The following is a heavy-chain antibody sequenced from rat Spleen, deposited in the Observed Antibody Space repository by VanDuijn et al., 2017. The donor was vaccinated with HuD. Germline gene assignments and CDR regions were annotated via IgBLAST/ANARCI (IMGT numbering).Heavy chain of an antibody. CDR1: GFTFSDYG. V-gene: IGHV5-17*01. J-gene: IGHJ1*01. CDR3: ARRITTVVPYWYFDF. Sequence: EVQLVESGGGLIQPGRSLKLSCAASGFTFSDYGMAWVRQAPKKGLEWVATIIYDDTTYYRDSVKGRFTISRDNAKSTLYLQMDGLRSEDTATYYCARRITTVVPYWYFDFWGPGTMVTVSS. D-gene: IGHD1-1*01. CDR2: IIYDDTT.